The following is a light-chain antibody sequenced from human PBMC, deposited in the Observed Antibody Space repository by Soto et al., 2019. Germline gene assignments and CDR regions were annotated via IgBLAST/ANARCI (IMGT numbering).Light chain of an antibody. CDR3: QKSNACPLT. CDR2: GAS. V-gene: IGKV3-15*01. J-gene: IGKJ4*01. CDR1: QTVGTY. Sequence: IVLTQSPATLSVSPGERATLSCRARQTVGTYLVWYKQKPGQAPSLLIYGASTRAAGIPARFSGSGSGTDFNHIISSLQSEDFAVYYCQKSNACPLTFVGVTEVEIK.